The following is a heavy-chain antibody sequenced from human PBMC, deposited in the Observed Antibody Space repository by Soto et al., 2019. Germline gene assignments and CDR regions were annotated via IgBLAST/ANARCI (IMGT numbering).Heavy chain of an antibody. V-gene: IGHV3-66*01. D-gene: IGHD2-2*02. CDR3: ARRAQDCSSITCYKYYYYMDV. CDR1: GFTVSTNY. CDR2: IYSGGNT. J-gene: IGHJ6*03. Sequence: PGGSLRLSCAASGFTVSTNYMSWVRQAPGKGLEWVSVIYSGGNTYYADSVKGRFTISRDNSKNTLYLQMNSLRAEDTAVYYCARRAQDCSSITCYKYYYYMDVWGNGTTVTVSS.